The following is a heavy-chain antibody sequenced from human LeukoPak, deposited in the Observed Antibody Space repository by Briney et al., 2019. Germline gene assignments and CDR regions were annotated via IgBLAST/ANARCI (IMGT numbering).Heavy chain of an antibody. CDR1: GFTFSSYW. Sequence: PGGSLRLSCAASGFTFSSYWMHWVRQAPGKGLVWVSRINSDGRSTSYADSVKGRFTISRDNAKNTLYLQMNSLRAEDTAVYYCARARLRITIFGAGRGSNNWFDPWGQGTLVTVSS. CDR2: INSDGRST. CDR3: ARARLRITIFGAGRGSNNWFDP. D-gene: IGHD3-3*01. J-gene: IGHJ5*02. V-gene: IGHV3-74*01.